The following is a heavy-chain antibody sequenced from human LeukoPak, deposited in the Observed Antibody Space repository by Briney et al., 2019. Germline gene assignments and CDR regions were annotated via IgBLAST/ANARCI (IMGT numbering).Heavy chain of an antibody. CDR1: GGSIRSYY. J-gene: IGHJ6*03. V-gene: IGHV4-59*08. CDR2: IHYSGTT. D-gene: IGHD3-3*01. Sequence: SETLSLTCTVSGGSIRSYYWSWIRQPPGKGLEWIGYIHYSGTTNYNPSLESRVIISIDTSNNQFSLKLSSVTAADTAVYYCARVDFWSGLDYYYYYMDVWGKGTTVTVSS. CDR3: ARVDFWSGLDYYYYYMDV.